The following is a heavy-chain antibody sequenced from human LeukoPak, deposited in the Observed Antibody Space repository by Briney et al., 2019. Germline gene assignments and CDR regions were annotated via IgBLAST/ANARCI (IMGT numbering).Heavy chain of an antibody. CDR2: VNLSGAT. J-gene: IGHJ4*02. CDR3: ARVRGSGTYYNPLDY. CDR1: RGSFRGYY. Sequence: SETLSLTCAVYRGSFRGYYWGWIRQPPGKGLEWIGEVNLSGATSYNPSLKSRVTISVDASNNQFSLKLSSVTAADTAVYYCARVRGSGTYYNPLDYWGQGTLVTVSS. V-gene: IGHV4-34*01. D-gene: IGHD3-10*01.